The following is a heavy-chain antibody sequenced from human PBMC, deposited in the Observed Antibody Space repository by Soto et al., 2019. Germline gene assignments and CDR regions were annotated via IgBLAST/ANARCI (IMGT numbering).Heavy chain of an antibody. CDR1: GGTFSSYA. Sequence: QVQLVQSGAEVKKPGSSVKVSCKASGGTFSSYAISWVRQAPGQGLEWMGGIIPILGTANYAQKFQGRVTITADESTSTAYMELSSLRSEDTAVYYCARDRIEAAAGTAPDAFDIWGQGTMVTVSS. CDR2: IIPILGTA. V-gene: IGHV1-69*12. J-gene: IGHJ3*02. CDR3: ARDRIEAAAGTAPDAFDI. D-gene: IGHD6-13*01.